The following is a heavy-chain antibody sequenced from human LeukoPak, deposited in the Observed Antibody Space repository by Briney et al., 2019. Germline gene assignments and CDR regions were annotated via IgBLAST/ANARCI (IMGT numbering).Heavy chain of an antibody. CDR3: ARGVRDGYRNWFDP. D-gene: IGHD5-24*01. J-gene: IGHJ5*02. Sequence: SETLSLTCAVYGGSFSGYYWSWIRQPPGKGLEWIGEINHSGSTNYNPSLKSRVTISVDTSKNQFSLKLSSVTAADTAVYYCARGVRDGYRNWFDPWGQGTLVTVSS. CDR2: INHSGST. V-gene: IGHV4-34*01. CDR1: GGSFSGYY.